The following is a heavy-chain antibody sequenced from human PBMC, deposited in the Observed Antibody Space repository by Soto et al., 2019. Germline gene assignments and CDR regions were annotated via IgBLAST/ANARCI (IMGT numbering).Heavy chain of an antibody. D-gene: IGHD3-3*01. V-gene: IGHV3-48*01. CDR1: GFTFSSYS. CDR3: ARVYYDSSGWRYYYYYYMDV. Sequence: GGSLRLSCAASGFTFSSYSMNWVRQAPGKGLEWVSYISSSSSTIYYADSVKGRFTISRDNAKNSLYLQMNSLRAEDTAVYYCARVYYDSSGWRYYYYYYMDVWGKGTTVTVSS. CDR2: ISSSSSTI. J-gene: IGHJ6*03.